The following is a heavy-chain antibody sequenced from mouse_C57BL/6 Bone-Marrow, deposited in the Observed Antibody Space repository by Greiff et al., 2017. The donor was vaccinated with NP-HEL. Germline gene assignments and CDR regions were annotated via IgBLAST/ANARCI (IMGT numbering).Heavy chain of an antibody. Sequence: EVMLVESGGDLVKPGGSLKLSCAASGFTFSSYGMSWVRQTPDKRLEWVATISSGGSYTYYPDSVKGRFTISRDNAKNTLYLQMSSLKSEDTAMYYCARQIYYDYDGGYFDYWGQGTTLTVSS. V-gene: IGHV5-6*01. CDR2: ISSGGSYT. CDR3: ARQIYYDYDGGYFDY. D-gene: IGHD2-4*01. J-gene: IGHJ2*01. CDR1: GFTFSSYG.